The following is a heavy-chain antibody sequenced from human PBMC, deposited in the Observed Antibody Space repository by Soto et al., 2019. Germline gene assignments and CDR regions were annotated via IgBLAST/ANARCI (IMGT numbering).Heavy chain of an antibody. CDR1: GFTFSSYA. CDR2: ISGSGGST. D-gene: IGHD6-6*01. Sequence: LRLSCAASGFTFSSYAMSWVRQAPGKGLEWVSAISGSGGSTYYADSVKGRFTISRDNSKNTLYLQMNSLRAEDTAVYYCAKGRVYSSSSSRDYYYGMDVWGQGTTVTVSS. J-gene: IGHJ6*02. V-gene: IGHV3-23*01. CDR3: AKGRVYSSSSSRDYYYGMDV.